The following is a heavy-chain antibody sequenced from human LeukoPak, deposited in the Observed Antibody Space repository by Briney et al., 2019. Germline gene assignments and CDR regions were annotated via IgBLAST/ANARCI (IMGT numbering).Heavy chain of an antibody. CDR2: ISWNSGSI. V-gene: IGHV3-9*01. D-gene: IGHD6-19*01. Sequence: SSGGYYWSWIRQHPGKGLEWVSGISWNSGSIGYADSVKGRFTISRDNAKNSLYLQMNSLRAEDTALYYCARAYSSGWQTPRFDYWGQGTLVTVSS. CDR3: ARAYSSGWQTPRFDY. CDR1: SSGGYY. J-gene: IGHJ4*02.